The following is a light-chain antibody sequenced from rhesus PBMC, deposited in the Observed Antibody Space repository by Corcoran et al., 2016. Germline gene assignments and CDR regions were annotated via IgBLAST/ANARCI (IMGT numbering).Light chain of an antibody. CDR3: CSYTTSSTFYI. Sequence: QSAPTQPPSVSGSPGQSVTISCTGTCSDIGGYNYVSWYQQHPGKAPKLMIYGVSNRPSGVSDRFSGSKSGNTASLTISGLQAEDEADYYCCSYTTSSTFYIFGAGTRLTVL. CDR2: GVS. V-gene: IGLV2S7*01. J-gene: IGLJ1*01. CDR1: CSDIGGYNY.